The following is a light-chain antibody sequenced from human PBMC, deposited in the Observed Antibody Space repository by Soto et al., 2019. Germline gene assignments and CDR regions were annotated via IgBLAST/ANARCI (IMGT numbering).Light chain of an antibody. CDR3: QQYNSFSPWT. CDR2: DAS. J-gene: IGKJ1*01. Sequence: DIPMTQSPSTLSASVGDRVTITCRASQTVNNWLAWYQQKPGMAPTLLIYDASTLEGGVPSRFSGSGSGTDFTLTITSLQPDDFATYHCQQYNSFSPWTFGQGTKVEIK. V-gene: IGKV1-5*01. CDR1: QTVNNW.